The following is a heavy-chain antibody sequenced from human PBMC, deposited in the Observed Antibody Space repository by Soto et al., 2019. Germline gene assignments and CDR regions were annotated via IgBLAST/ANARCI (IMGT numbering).Heavy chain of an antibody. V-gene: IGHV4-59*08. CDR2: IFYSGST. Sequence: SETLSLTCTVSGGSINSYYWSWIRQPPGKGLEWIGYIFYSGSTNYNPSLKSRFTISVDTSKTQFSLKLSFVTAADTAVYYCARRYSSSFDYWGQGTLVTVSS. CDR1: GGSINSYY. CDR3: ARRYSSSFDY. J-gene: IGHJ4*02. D-gene: IGHD6-13*01.